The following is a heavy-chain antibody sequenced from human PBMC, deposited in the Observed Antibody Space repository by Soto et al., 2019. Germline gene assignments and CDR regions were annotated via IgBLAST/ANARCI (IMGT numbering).Heavy chain of an antibody. D-gene: IGHD6-6*01. Sequence: EVQLVESGGGLVQPGGSLRLSCAASGFTFSSYSMHWVRQAPGKGLEYVSAISSNGGSTYYANSVKGRFTISRDNSKNTLYLQMGSRRAEDMAVYYCARVLAARPTYYYYYMDVWGKGTTVTVSS. J-gene: IGHJ6*03. CDR2: ISSNGGST. V-gene: IGHV3-64*01. CDR1: GFTFSSYS. CDR3: ARVLAARPTYYYYYMDV.